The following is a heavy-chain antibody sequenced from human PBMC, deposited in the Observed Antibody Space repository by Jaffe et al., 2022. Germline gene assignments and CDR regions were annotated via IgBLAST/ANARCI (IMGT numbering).Heavy chain of an antibody. CDR1: GFTFSNYD. J-gene: IGHJ3*01. Sequence: QVQLVESGGGVVQPGGSLRLSCAASGFTFSNYDIHWVRQAPGKGLEWLTFIRYDGSTKNYADSVKGRFTISRDNFKNTLHLQMNSLRAEDTALYYCAKRLFDSSWYDAFDVWGQGTMVTVSS. D-gene: IGHD6-13*01. CDR3: AKRLFDSSWYDAFDV. V-gene: IGHV3-30*02. CDR2: IRYDGSTK.